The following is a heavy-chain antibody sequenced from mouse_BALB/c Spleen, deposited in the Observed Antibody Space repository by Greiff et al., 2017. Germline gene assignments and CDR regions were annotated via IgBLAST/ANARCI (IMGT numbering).Heavy chain of an antibody. J-gene: IGHJ4*01. CDR2: IWSGGST. CDR3: ARKIDGYSLYAMDY. D-gene: IGHD2-3*01. V-gene: IGHV2-2*02. Sequence: VQGVESGPGLVAPSQSLSITCTVSGFSLTSYGVHWVRQPPGKGLEWLGVIWSGGSTDYNAAFISRLSISKDNSKSQVFFKMNSLQANDTAIYYCARKIDGYSLYAMDYWGQGTSVTVSS. CDR1: GFSLTSYG.